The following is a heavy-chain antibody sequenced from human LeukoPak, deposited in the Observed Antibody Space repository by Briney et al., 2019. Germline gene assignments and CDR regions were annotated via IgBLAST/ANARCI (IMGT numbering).Heavy chain of an antibody. D-gene: IGHD4-11*01. CDR1: GDSINTKTYF. CDR2: IYYSGNT. CDR3: ARGRGYYSNYKIPWFDP. J-gene: IGHJ5*02. V-gene: IGHV4-39*01. Sequence: PSETLSLTCTVSGDSINTKTYFWGWIRQPPGKGLEWIGTIYYSGNTYHNSANPSLKSRVTISVDTSKNQFSLKLSSVTAADTAVYYCARGRGYYSNYKIPWFDPWGQGTLVTVSS.